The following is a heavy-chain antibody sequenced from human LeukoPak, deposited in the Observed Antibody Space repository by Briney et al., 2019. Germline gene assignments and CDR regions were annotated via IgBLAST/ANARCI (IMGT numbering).Heavy chain of an antibody. V-gene: IGHV4-59*01. CDR3: ARSSSWYAWFDP. CDR2: IYYTGST. J-gene: IGHJ5*02. Sequence: SETLSLTCAVSGGSISSYYWSWIRQPPGKGLEWIGYIYYTGSTNYNPSLKSRVTISVDTSKNQFSLKLSSVTAADTAVYYCARSSSWYAWFDPWGQGALVTVSS. D-gene: IGHD6-13*01. CDR1: GGSISSYY.